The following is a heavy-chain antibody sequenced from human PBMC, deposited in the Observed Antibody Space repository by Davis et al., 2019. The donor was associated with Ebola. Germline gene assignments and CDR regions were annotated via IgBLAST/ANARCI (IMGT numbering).Heavy chain of an antibody. V-gene: IGHV4-30-4*01. J-gene: IGHJ4*02. Sequence: SETLSLTCTVSGGSISSGDYYWSWIRQPPGKGLEWIGYIYYSGSTYYNPSLKSRVTISVDTSKNQFSLKLSSVTAADTAVYYCARGGRDYDFWSGYFDYWGQGTLVTVSS. D-gene: IGHD3-3*01. CDR2: IYYSGST. CDR1: GGSISSGDYY. CDR3: ARGGRDYDFWSGYFDY.